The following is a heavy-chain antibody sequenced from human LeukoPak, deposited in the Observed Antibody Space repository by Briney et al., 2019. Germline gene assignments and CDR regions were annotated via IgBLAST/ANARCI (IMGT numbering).Heavy chain of an antibody. CDR2: INPNSGGT. CDR3: ARDSMITFGGVSDYFDY. D-gene: IGHD3-16*01. V-gene: IGHV1-2*04. J-gene: IGHJ4*02. Sequence: ASVKVSCKASGYTFTGYYMHWVRQAPGQGLEWMGWINPNSGGTNYAQKFQGWVTMTRDTSISTAYMELSRLRSDDTAVYYCARDSMITFGGVSDYFDYWGQGTLVTVSS. CDR1: GYTFTGYY.